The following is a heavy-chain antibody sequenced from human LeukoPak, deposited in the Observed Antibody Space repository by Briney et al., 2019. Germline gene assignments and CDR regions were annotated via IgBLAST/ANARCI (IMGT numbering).Heavy chain of an antibody. J-gene: IGHJ4*02. CDR2: IKQDGSKE. Sequence: GGSLRLSCAASGFTFSNNWMNWVRQAPGKGLEWVANIKQDGSKECYVDSVKGRFTISRDSAKNSLYLQMNGLRVEDTAVYYCARGFNPDYWGQGTLVTVSS. CDR1: GFTFSNNW. V-gene: IGHV3-7*04. CDR3: ARGFNPDY.